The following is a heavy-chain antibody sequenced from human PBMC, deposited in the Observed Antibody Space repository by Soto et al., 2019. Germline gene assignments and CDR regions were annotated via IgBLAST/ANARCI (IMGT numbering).Heavy chain of an antibody. J-gene: IGHJ6*03. Sequence: SETLSLTCAVYGGSFSGYYWSWIRQPPGKGLEWIGEINHSGSTNYNPSLKSRVTISVDTSKNQFSLKLSSVTAADTAVYYCAREDADGSGSYYRRHYYYYMDVWGKGTTVTVSS. CDR3: AREDADGSGSYYRRHYYYYMDV. V-gene: IGHV4-34*01. D-gene: IGHD3-10*01. CDR2: INHSGST. CDR1: GGSFSGYY.